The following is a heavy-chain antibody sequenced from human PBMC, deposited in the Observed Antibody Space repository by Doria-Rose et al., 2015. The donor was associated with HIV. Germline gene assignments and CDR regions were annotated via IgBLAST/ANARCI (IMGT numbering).Heavy chain of an antibody. CDR3: ARARAVAGRGSWFDP. Sequence: SGDSLSIYYWSWIRQSPGKGLEYIGNIYYGGNTDYNPSLKSRVTISLDTSKNQVSLKLRSVTAADTAVYYCARARAVAGRGSWFDPWGQGTLVTVSS. D-gene: IGHD6-19*01. CDR2: IYYGGNT. V-gene: IGHV4-59*01. J-gene: IGHJ5*02. CDR1: GDSLSIYY.